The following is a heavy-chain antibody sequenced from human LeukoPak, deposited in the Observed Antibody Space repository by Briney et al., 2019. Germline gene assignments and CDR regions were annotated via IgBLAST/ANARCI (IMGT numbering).Heavy chain of an antibody. Sequence: GGSLRLSCAASGFTFSRYAMSWVRQAPGKGLEWVSAIIVAGGSTYYADSVKGRSTISRDNSKNTLYLQMNSLRAEDTAVYYCAKDGQGLSAYYYYYYYMDVWGKGTTVTVSS. J-gene: IGHJ6*03. CDR3: AKDGQGLSAYYYYYYYMDV. V-gene: IGHV3-23*01. D-gene: IGHD3-16*02. CDR1: GFTFSRYA. CDR2: IIVAGGST.